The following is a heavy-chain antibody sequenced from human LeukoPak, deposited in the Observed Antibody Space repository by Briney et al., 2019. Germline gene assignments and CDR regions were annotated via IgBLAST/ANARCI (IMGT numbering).Heavy chain of an antibody. CDR3: ARENSSGWYPPVNWFDP. D-gene: IGHD6-19*01. V-gene: IGHV4-39*07. J-gene: IGHJ5*02. CDR1: GDSINTNTYY. CDR2: IYYTGST. Sequence: PSETLSLTCIVPGDSINTNTYYWGWIRQPPGKGLEWIGSIYYTGSTYYNPSLKSRVTISVDTSKNQFSLKLSSVTAADTAVYYCARENSSGWYPPVNWFDPWGQGTLVTVSS.